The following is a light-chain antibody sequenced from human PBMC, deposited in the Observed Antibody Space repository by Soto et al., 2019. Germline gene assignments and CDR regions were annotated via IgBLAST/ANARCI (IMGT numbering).Light chain of an antibody. CDR1: QSVRSN. CDR2: GAS. CDR3: QQYNSWSSIT. Sequence: EIVMTQSPATLSVSPGERATLSCRASQSVRSNLAWYQQKPGQAPRLLIYGASTRATGIPGRFSGSGSGTEFALTISSLQSEDLAMYYCQQYNSWSSITFGQGTRLEIK. V-gene: IGKV3-15*01. J-gene: IGKJ5*01.